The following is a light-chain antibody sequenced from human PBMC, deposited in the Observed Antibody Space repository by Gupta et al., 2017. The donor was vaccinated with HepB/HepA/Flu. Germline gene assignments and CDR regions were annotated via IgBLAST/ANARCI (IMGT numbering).Light chain of an antibody. Sequence: QSALTQPASVSGSPGQPITISCTGSSSDVGGYNAVSWYQQYPGKAPKLVISEVNNRPSGIFYRFSGSKSGDTASLTISGLQPDDEAGYYCSSYASSNTLGVFGCGTKLTVL. CDR2: EVN. J-gene: IGLJ3*02. CDR3: SSYASSNTLGV. CDR1: SSDVGGYNA. V-gene: IGLV2-14*01.